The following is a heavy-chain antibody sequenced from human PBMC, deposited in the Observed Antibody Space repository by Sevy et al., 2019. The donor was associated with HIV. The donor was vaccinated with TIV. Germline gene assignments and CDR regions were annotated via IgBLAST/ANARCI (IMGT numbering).Heavy chain of an antibody. CDR1: GFTFSSYT. Sequence: GGSLRLSCAASGFTFSSYTMNWVRQAPGKGLDWVSSISTTSTYVYYADSVKGRFTISRDNAKNSLYLQVNTLRAEDTAVYYCARVGSPYDTYYYYYGMDVWGQGTTVTVSS. V-gene: IGHV3-21*01. J-gene: IGHJ6*02. CDR2: ISTTSTYV. D-gene: IGHD5-12*01. CDR3: ARVGSPYDTYYYYYGMDV.